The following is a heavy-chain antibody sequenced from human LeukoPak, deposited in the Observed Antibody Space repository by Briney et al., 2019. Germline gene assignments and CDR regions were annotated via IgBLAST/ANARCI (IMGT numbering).Heavy chain of an antibody. CDR2: LSSSSSYI. D-gene: IGHD3-10*01. J-gene: IGHJ3*02. Sequence: GGSLRLSCAASGFTFRSYEMYWVRQAPEKGLEWVSSLSSSSSYIYYADSVKGRFTISRDNAKNSLYLQMNSLRAEDTAVYYCARALGWAYGSGSPGAFDIWGQGTMVTVSS. V-gene: IGHV3-21*01. CDR3: ARALGWAYGSGSPGAFDI. CDR1: GFTFRSYE.